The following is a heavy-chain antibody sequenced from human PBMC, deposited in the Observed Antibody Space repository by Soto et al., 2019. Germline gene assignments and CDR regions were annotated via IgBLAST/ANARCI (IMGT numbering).Heavy chain of an antibody. CDR3: TRECYGSGFFSDF. J-gene: IGHJ4*02. CDR1: GFTFSDYN. D-gene: IGHD2-15*01. V-gene: IGHV3-48*01. Sequence: EVHLVESGGGLVQPGGPLRLSCVASGFTFSDYNMNWVRQAPGKGLEWVSFISGRSNTIYYADSVKGRFTISRDNAKNSLYLLMNSLRAEDTAVYYWTRECYGSGFFSDFWGQGALVTVSS. CDR2: ISGRSNTI.